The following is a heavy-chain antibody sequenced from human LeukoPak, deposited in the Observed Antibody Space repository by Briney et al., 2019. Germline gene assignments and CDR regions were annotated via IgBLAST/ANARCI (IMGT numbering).Heavy chain of an antibody. J-gene: IGHJ4*02. CDR2: IYYSGST. CDR3: ARGGRDSTIPDY. Sequence: SETLSLTCIVSGGSISSYYWNWIRRPPGKGLEWIGYIYYSGSTNYNPSLKSRVTISVDTSKNQFSLKLSSVTAADTAVYYCARGGRDSTIPDYWGQGTLVTVSS. CDR1: GGSISSYY. V-gene: IGHV4-59*01. D-gene: IGHD5/OR15-5a*01.